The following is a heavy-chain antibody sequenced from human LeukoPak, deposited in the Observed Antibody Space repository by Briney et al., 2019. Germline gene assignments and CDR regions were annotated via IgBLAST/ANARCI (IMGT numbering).Heavy chain of an antibody. D-gene: IGHD6-19*01. CDR1: GFTVSSNY. CDR3: ARAGSSAWYYFDY. V-gene: IGHV3-66*01. CDR2: IYSGGST. Sequence: PGGSLRLSCAAPGFTVSSNYMTWVRQAPGKGLEWVSVIYSGGSTYYADSVKGRFTISRDNSKNTLYLQMNSLRAEDTAVYYCARAGSSAWYYFDYWGQGTLVTVSS. J-gene: IGHJ4*02.